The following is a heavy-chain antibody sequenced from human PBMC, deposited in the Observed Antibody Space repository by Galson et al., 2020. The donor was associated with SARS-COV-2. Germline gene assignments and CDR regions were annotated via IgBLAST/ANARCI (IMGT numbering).Heavy chain of an antibody. CDR1: GFTFDDYA. J-gene: IGHJ4*02. CDR2: ISWNSGSI. CDR3: AKDNLGAGDYYFDY. V-gene: IGHV3-9*01. D-gene: IGHD2-21*01. Sequence: GGSLRLSCAASGFTFDDYAMHWVRQAPGKGLAWVSGISWNSGSIGYADSVQGRFTISRDNAKNSLYLQMNSLRAEDTALYYCAKDNLGAGDYYFDYWGQGTLVTVSS.